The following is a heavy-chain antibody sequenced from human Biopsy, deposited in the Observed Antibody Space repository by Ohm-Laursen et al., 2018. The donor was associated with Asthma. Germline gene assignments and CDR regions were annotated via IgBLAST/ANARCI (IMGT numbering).Heavy chain of an antibody. CDR1: GFTFGNFW. V-gene: IGHV3-30*18. D-gene: IGHD3-3*01. J-gene: IGHJ6*02. CDR2: ISYDRSNK. CDR3: AKWDTYYDFWSGYYTRYNYYYYGMDV. Sequence: SLRLSCAASGFTFGNFWMSWGRQTPGKGLEWVAVISYDRSNKYYADSVKGRFTISRDNSKNTLYLQMNSLRAEDTAVYYCAKWDTYYDFWSGYYTRYNYYYYGMDVWGQGTTVTVSS.